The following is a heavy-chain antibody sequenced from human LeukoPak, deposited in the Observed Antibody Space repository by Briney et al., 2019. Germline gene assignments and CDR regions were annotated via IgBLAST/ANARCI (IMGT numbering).Heavy chain of an antibody. V-gene: IGHV1-69*13. CDR2: IIPIFGTA. CDR1: GGTFSSYA. D-gene: IGHD5-12*01. J-gene: IGHJ5*02. CDR3: ASRGYSGYDWDSYSNWFDP. Sequence: ASVKVSCKASGGTFSSYAISWVRQAPGQGLEWMGEIIPIFGTANYAQKFQGRVTITADESTSTAYMELSSLRSEDTAVYYCASRGYSGYDWDSYSNWFDPWGQGTLVTVSS.